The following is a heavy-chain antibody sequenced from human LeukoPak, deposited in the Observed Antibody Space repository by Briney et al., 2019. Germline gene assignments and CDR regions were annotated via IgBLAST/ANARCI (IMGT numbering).Heavy chain of an antibody. CDR1: GYTFTSYD. Sequence: ASVKVSCKASGYTFTSYDINWVRQATGQGLEWMGWMNPNSDNTGYAQKFQGRVTMTRNTSISTAYMELSSLRSEDTAVYYCARGPGLSGSLSSWGQGTLVTVSS. CDR3: ARGPGLSGSLSS. D-gene: IGHD1-26*01. CDR2: MNPNSDNT. V-gene: IGHV1-8*01. J-gene: IGHJ4*02.